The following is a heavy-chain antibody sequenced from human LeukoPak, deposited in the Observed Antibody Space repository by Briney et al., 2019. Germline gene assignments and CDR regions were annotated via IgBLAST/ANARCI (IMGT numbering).Heavy chain of an antibody. CDR2: INPNSGGT. D-gene: IGHD3-10*01. V-gene: IGHV1-2*02. CDR1: GYTFTGYY. Sequence: ASVKVSCKASGYTFTGYYMHWVRQAPGQGLEWMGWINPNSGGTNYAQKFQGRVTMTRDTSISTAYMELSRLRSDDTAVYYCAGGRRITMVRGVTPFWFDPWGQGTLVTASS. J-gene: IGHJ5*02. CDR3: AGGRRITMVRGVTPFWFDP.